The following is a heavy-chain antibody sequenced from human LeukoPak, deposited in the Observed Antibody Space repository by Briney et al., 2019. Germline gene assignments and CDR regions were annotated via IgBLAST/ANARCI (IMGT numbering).Heavy chain of an antibody. D-gene: IGHD2-2*01. Sequence: AGGSLRLSCAAYGFTFSTYSMNWVRQAPGKGLEWVSSISISSSSIYYADSMKGRFTISRDNVKNSLYLQMNSLRAEDTAVYYCARVQRGYCSSTSCYYFDFWGQGTLVTVSS. CDR1: GFTFSTYS. J-gene: IGHJ4*02. CDR3: ARVQRGYCSSTSCYYFDF. CDR2: ISISSSSI. V-gene: IGHV3-21*01.